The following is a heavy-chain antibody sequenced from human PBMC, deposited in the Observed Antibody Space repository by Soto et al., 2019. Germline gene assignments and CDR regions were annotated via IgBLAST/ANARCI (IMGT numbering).Heavy chain of an antibody. CDR3: ARDLRRDAGDYYYYYGMDV. CDR2: IYYSGST. J-gene: IGHJ6*02. D-gene: IGHD4-17*01. V-gene: IGHV4-31*03. Sequence: QVQLQESGPGLVKPSQTLSLTCTVSGGSISSGGYYWSWIRQHPGKGLEWIGYIYYSGSTYYNPSRKNRVTISVDTSKNQFSLKLSSVTAADTAVYYCARDLRRDAGDYYYYYGMDVWGQGTTVTVSS. CDR1: GGSISSGGYY.